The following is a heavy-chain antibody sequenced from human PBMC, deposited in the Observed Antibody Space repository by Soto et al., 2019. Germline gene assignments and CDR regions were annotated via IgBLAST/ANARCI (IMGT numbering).Heavy chain of an antibody. CDR1: GYTFTTYY. J-gene: IGHJ6*02. CDR3: ARALSSCYFPGGVDV. D-gene: IGHD3-22*01. V-gene: IGHV1-46*01. Sequence: QVQLLQSGAEVKKTGASVKLSCKASGYTFTTYYMHWVRQAPEQGLEWMGIINPYDGTTTYAQKFQRRVPLTRDTSASTVHMELSSLRSEDTAVFYCARALSSCYFPGGVDVWGQGTTVTVSS. CDR2: INPYDGTT.